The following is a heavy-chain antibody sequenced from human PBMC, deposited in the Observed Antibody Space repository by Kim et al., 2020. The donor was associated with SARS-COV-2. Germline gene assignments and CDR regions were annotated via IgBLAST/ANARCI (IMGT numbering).Heavy chain of an antibody. Sequence: GGSLRLSCTVSGFSLSDYWMNWVRQAPGKGLEWLANINEDGSEDKYVDSVKGRFTISRDNAKNSLYLQMSSLRADDTALYYCARVPRWDGGSTFDKWGQG. CDR3: ARVPRWDGGSTFDK. CDR1: GFSLSDYW. J-gene: IGHJ4*02. V-gene: IGHV3-7*01. CDR2: INEDGSED. D-gene: IGHD2-15*01.